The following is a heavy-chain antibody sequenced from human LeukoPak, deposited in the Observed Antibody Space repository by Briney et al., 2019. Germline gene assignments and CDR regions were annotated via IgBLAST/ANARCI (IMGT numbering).Heavy chain of an antibody. D-gene: IGHD3-16*01. J-gene: IGHJ3*02. CDR2: IYYSGST. CDR1: GGSISSHY. Sequence: PSETLSLTCTLSGGSISSHYWSWIRQPPGKGLEWIGYIYYSGSTNYNPALKSRVTISVDTSKNQFSLKLSSVTAADTAVYYCAREGEDPDAFDIWGQGTMVTVSS. V-gene: IGHV4-59*11. CDR3: AREGEDPDAFDI.